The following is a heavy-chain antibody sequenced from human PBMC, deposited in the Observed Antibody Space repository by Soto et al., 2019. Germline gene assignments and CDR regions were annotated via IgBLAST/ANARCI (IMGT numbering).Heavy chain of an antibody. CDR3: ATSMRHTLDP. CDR2: INQDGSDK. Sequence: EVQVVESGGGLVQPGGSLRLSCAASGFTFGIHWMTWVRQVPGKGLEWVANINQDGSDKYYVDSVKGRFIISRDNAKDSLYLQMNSLRVEDTAVYYCATSMRHTLDPWGQGTLVTAS. D-gene: IGHD2-21*01. V-gene: IGHV3-7*01. CDR1: GFTFGIHW. J-gene: IGHJ5*02.